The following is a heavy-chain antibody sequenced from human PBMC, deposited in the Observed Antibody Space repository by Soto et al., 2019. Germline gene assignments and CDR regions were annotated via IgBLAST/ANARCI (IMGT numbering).Heavy chain of an antibody. CDR3: VIDSDDGDHVLFSS. CDR1: GFTFSSYG. D-gene: IGHD2-8*02. CDR2: ISYDGSNK. Sequence: GGSLRLSCAASGFTFSSYGMHWVRQAPGKGLEWVAVISYDGSNKYYADSVKGRFTISRDNSKNTLYLQMNSLRAEDTAVYYCVIDSDDGDHVLFSSCGQGTLVPVSS. J-gene: IGHJ1*01. V-gene: IGHV3-30*03.